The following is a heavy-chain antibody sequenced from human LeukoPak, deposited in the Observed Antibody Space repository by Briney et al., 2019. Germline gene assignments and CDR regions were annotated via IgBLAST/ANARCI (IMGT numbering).Heavy chain of an antibody. Sequence: KPSETLSLTCAVYGGSFSGYYWSWIRQPPGKGLEWIGEIKHSGSTNYNPSLKSRLSISVDTSKNQFSLKLTSVTAADTAVYYCSRGSDESKTGDSWGQGSLVTVSS. D-gene: IGHD3-9*01. CDR1: GGSFSGYY. J-gene: IGHJ4*02. V-gene: IGHV4-34*01. CDR3: SRGSDESKTGDS. CDR2: IKHSGST.